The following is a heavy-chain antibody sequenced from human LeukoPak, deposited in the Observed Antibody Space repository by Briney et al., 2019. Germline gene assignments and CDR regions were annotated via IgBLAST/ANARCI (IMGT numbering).Heavy chain of an antibody. CDR2: ISPDGGTT. J-gene: IGHJ4*02. V-gene: IGHV3-64*02. Sequence: GGALRLSCAASGFTFSSYALNWVRQAPGKGLEYISAISPDGGTTYYADSVKGRFTFSRDNSKNTLYLQMGSLRAEDMAVYYCARVLPGGSCYDYWGQGTLVTVSS. CDR1: GFTFSSYA. D-gene: IGHD2-15*01. CDR3: ARVLPGGSCYDY.